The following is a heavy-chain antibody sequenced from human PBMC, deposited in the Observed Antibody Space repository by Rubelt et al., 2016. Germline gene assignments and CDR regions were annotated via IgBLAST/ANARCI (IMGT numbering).Heavy chain of an antibody. CDR1: GFTFDSHS. V-gene: IGHV3-21*01. J-gene: IGHJ4*02. D-gene: IGHD3-22*01. CDR3: ARGHYDSSIVDY. Sequence: GGSLRLSCVASGFTFDSHSMNWVRQAPGKGLEWVSSISSSSTYMFYSESVKGRFTISRDNAKTSLYLEMNSLRVEDTAVYYCARGHYDSSIVDYWGQGTLVTVSS. CDR2: ISSSSTYM.